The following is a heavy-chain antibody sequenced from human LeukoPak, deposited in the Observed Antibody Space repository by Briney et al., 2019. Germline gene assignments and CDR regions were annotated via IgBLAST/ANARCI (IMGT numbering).Heavy chain of an antibody. D-gene: IGHD5-18*01. CDR2: RNPNSWNT. Sequence: ASVTVSFKSSGYTFPSYDINWVRQATGQGLEWMGWRNPNSWNTDYAQKFQGRVTMTRNTSISTAYMELSSLRSEDTAVYYCARGRREWIQLWLEMYYYYMDVWGKGTTVTVSS. CDR3: ARGRREWIQLWLEMYYYYMDV. CDR1: GYTFPSYD. J-gene: IGHJ6*03. V-gene: IGHV1-8*01.